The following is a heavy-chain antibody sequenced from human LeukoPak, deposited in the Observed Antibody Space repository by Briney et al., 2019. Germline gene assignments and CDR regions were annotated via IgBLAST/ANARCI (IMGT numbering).Heavy chain of an antibody. CDR2: IYHSGRT. D-gene: IGHD3-22*01. J-gene: IGHJ4*02. V-gene: IGHV4-38-2*01. CDR1: GYFISSGYY. Sequence: NPSETLSLTCAVSGYFISSGYYWGWIRQPPGKGLEWVGSIYHSGRTYHNPTLKSRVTISVDTSKNQFSLKLSSVTAAGTAVYYCARHRGKAYYYDSSGYYNDYWGQGTLVTVSS. CDR3: ARHRGKAYYYDSSGYYNDY.